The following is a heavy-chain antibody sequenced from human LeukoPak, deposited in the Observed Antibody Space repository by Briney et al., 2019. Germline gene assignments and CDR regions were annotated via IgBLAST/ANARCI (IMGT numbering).Heavy chain of an antibody. D-gene: IGHD3-22*01. CDR3: ASPRSGYRYTFDY. Sequence: SQTLSLTCAVSGGSISSGGYSWSWIRQAPGKGLEWIGYISTSGSTNYNPSLKSRVSISLDTSKNRFSLNLNFVTAADTAVYYCASPRSGYRYTFDYWGQGALVTVSS. CDR2: ISTSGST. J-gene: IGHJ4*02. CDR1: GGSISSGGYS. V-gene: IGHV4-61*09.